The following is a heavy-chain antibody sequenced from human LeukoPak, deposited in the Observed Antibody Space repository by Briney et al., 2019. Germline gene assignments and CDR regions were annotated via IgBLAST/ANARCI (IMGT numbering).Heavy chain of an antibody. D-gene: IGHD1-26*01. CDR3: ASLVGATPDFDY. CDR1: GGSFSGYY. CDR2: INHSGST. Sequence: SETLSLTCAVYGGSFSGYYWSWIRQPPGKGLEWIGEINHSGSTNYNPSLKSRVTISVDTSKNQFSLKLSSVTAADTAEYYCASLVGATPDFDYWGQGTLVTVSS. V-gene: IGHV4-34*01. J-gene: IGHJ4*02.